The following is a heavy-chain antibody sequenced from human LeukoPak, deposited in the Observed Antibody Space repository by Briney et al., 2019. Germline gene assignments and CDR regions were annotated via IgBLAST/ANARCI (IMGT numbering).Heavy chain of an antibody. CDR2: INAYNGNT. V-gene: IGHV1-18*01. Sequence: ASAKVSCKASGYTFSSYGITWVRQAPGQGLEWTGWINAYNGNTNYAQNVQGRVTMTTDTSTSTAYMELRSLRSDDTAVYYCARTHCDTTSCLVIDYWGQGTLVTVSS. CDR1: GYTFSSYG. J-gene: IGHJ4*02. CDR3: ARTHCDTTSCLVIDY. D-gene: IGHD2-2*01.